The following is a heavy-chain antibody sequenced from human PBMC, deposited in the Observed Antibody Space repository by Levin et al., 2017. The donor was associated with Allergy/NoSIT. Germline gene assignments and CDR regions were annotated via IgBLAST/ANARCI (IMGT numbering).Heavy chain of an antibody. Sequence: GESLKISCKASGYTFTGYYMHWVRQAPGQGLEWMGWINPNSGGTNYAQKFQGRVTMTRDTSISTAYMELSRLRSDDTAVYYCARVHLAHAYSSGWYRSDARGPHYYYYMDVWGKGTTVTVSS. CDR1: GYTFTGYY. J-gene: IGHJ6*03. V-gene: IGHV1-2*02. D-gene: IGHD6-19*01. CDR3: ARVHLAHAYSSGWYRSDARGPHYYYYMDV. CDR2: INPNSGGT.